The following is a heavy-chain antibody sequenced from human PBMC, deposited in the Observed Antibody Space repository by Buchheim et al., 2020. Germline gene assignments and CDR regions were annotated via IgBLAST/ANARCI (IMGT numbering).Heavy chain of an antibody. D-gene: IGHD6-19*01. Sequence: EVQLLESGGGLVQPGGSLRLSCAASGFTFSSYAMSWVRQAPGKGLEWVSAISGSGGSTYYADSVKGRFTISRDNSKNTRYLQMNSLRAEDTAVYYCATEAGYSSGWYEEYYYGMDVWGQGTT. CDR1: GFTFSSYA. V-gene: IGHV3-23*01. CDR3: ATEAGYSSGWYEEYYYGMDV. CDR2: ISGSGGST. J-gene: IGHJ6*02.